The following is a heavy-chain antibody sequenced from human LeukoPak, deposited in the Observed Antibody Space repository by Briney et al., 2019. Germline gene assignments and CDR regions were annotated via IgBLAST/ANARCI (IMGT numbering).Heavy chain of an antibody. V-gene: IGHV4-59*01. D-gene: IGHD2-2*01. J-gene: IGHJ4*02. CDR3: ATSPVVPAATYFDY. CDR2: IYYTGST. Sequence: SETLSLTCTVSGDSISRYYWNWIRQPPGKGLEWIGYIYYTGSTNYNPSLKSRVTISVDTSKNQFSLKLSSVTAADTAVYYCATSPVVPAATYFDYWGQGTLVIVSS. CDR1: GDSISRYY.